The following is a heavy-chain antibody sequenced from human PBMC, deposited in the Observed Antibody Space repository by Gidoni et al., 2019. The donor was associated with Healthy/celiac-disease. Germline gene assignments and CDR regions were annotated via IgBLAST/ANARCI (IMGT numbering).Heavy chain of an antibody. D-gene: IGHD3-3*01. CDR3: AKRTYYDFWSGYRRLYYFDY. CDR1: GFTFSSYA. J-gene: IGHJ4*02. CDR2: ISGSGGST. V-gene: IGHV3-23*01. Sequence: EVQLLESGGGLVQPGGSLRLSCAASGFTFSSYAMSWVRQAPGKGLEWVSAISGSGGSTYYADSVKGRFTISRDNSKNTLYLQMNSLRAEDTAVYYCAKRTYYDFWSGYRRLYYFDYWGQGTLVTVSS.